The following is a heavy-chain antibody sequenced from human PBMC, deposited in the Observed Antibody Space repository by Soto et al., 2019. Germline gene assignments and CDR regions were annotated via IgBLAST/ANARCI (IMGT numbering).Heavy chain of an antibody. J-gene: IGHJ6*02. CDR3: AKDARFCGSGPCRNYFGIDV. CDR1: GYTFSDYY. Sequence: ASVKVSCKASGYTFSDYYIHWLRQAPGQGLEWLGWIKPTSGNTDSAQKFQGRVTMTRDTSSATAYMELDSLTSDDTAVYYCAKDARFCGSGPCRNYFGIDVRRQGTTVTVSS. D-gene: IGHD2-15*01. V-gene: IGHV1-2*02. CDR2: IKPTSGNT.